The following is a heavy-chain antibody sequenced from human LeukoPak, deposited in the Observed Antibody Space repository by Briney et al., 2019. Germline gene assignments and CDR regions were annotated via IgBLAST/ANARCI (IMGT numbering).Heavy chain of an antibody. V-gene: IGHV1-18*01. J-gene: IGHJ4*02. CDR3: ARYRRFSGYDLAIVY. Sequence: ASVKDSCKASRYTFTSYGTRSVRQAPEQGVEWMGWISAYNGNTNYAQKLQGRVTMATDTSTSRAYRQLRSLRSDDPAVYCCARYRRFSGYDLAIVYWGQATLVTVCS. CDR2: ISAYNGNT. D-gene: IGHD5-12*01. CDR1: RYTFTSYG.